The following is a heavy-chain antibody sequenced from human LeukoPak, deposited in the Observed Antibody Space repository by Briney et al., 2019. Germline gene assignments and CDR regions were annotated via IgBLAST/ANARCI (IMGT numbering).Heavy chain of an antibody. J-gene: IGHJ4*02. Sequence: GASVKVSCKASGGTFSSYAISWVRQAPGQGLEWMGRIIPILGIANYAQKFQGRVTITADKSTSTAYMELSSLRSEDTAVYYCARAYYYDSSGYAVFDYWGQGTPVTVSS. CDR3: ARAYYYDSSGYAVFDY. V-gene: IGHV1-69*04. CDR1: GGTFSSYA. CDR2: IIPILGIA. D-gene: IGHD3-22*01.